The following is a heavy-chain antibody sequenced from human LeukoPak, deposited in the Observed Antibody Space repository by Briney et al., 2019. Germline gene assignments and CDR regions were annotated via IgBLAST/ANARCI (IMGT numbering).Heavy chain of an antibody. Sequence: GESLKISCKGSGYSFTSYWIGWLRQMPGKGLEWMGIIYPGDSDTRYSPSFQGQVTISADKSISTAYLQWSSLKASDTAMYYCARRPAYYDILTGYHSTWAFDIWGQGTMVTVSS. CDR2: IYPGDSDT. J-gene: IGHJ3*02. D-gene: IGHD3-9*01. V-gene: IGHV5-51*03. CDR3: ARRPAYYDILTGYHSTWAFDI. CDR1: GYSFTSYW.